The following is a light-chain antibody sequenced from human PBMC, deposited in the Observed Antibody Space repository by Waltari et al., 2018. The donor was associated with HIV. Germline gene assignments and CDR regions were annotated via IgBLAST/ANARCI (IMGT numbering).Light chain of an antibody. CDR3: QQFHDWPLYT. V-gene: IGKV3-15*01. J-gene: IGKJ2*01. Sequence: TQSPATLSVSPGDKITLSCRASQNIGSKLAWYQHKPGQAPWRRTSEASTRAPGVPARFSGSGFGTDFTLTINNLESGDFAIYYCQQFHDWPLYTFGQGTKLE. CDR2: EAS. CDR1: QNIGSK.